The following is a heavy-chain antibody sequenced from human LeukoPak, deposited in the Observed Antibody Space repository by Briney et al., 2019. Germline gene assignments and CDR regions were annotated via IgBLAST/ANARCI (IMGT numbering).Heavy chain of an antibody. CDR2: ISAYNGNT. V-gene: IGHV1-18*01. Sequence: ASVKVSCKASGYTFTSYGISWVRQAPGQGLEWMRWISAYNGNTNYAQKLQGRVTMTTDTSTSTAYMELRSLRSDDTAVYYCARVPLYDFWSGYYYWGQGTLVTVSS. CDR3: ARVPLYDFWSGYYY. D-gene: IGHD3-3*01. CDR1: GYTFTSYG. J-gene: IGHJ4*02.